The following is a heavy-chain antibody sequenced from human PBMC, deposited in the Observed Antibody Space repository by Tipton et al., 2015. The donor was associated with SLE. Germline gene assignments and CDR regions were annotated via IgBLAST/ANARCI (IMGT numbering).Heavy chain of an antibody. J-gene: IGHJ6*02. CDR3: AGAVGTAAGLRVYWGQGTPVTVSSGMDV. D-gene: IGHD6-13*01. CDR2: INQSGST. V-gene: IGHV4-34*01. Sequence: TLSLTSAVYGGSFSGHYWSWLRQPPGKGLAWIGEINQSGSTNYNPSLKSRLIMSVDASKNQFSLKLSSVTAADAAIYYCAGAVGTAAGLRVYWGQGTPVTVSSGMDVWGQGTTVTVSS. CDR1: GGSFSGHY.